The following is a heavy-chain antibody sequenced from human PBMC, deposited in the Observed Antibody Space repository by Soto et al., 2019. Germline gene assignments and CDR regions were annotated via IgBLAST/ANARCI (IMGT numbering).Heavy chain of an antibody. J-gene: IGHJ6*02. CDR1: GFTVSSNY. V-gene: IGHV3-66*01. CDR3: ARDNPRPAAIHYYYYGMDV. D-gene: IGHD2-2*01. Sequence: GGSLRLSCAASGFTVSSNYMSWVRQAPGKGLEWVSVIYSGGSTYYADSVKGRFTISRDNSKNTLYLQMNSLRAEDTAVYYCARDNPRPAAIHYYYYGMDVWGQGTTVTVSS. CDR2: IYSGGST.